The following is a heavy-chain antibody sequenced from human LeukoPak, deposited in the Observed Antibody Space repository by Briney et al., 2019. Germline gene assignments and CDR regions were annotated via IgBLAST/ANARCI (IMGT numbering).Heavy chain of an antibody. Sequence: SETLSLTCTVSGGSISSGDYYWSWIRQPPGKGLEWIGYIYYSGSTYYNPSLKSRVTISVDTSKNQFSLKLSSVTAADTAVYYCARFDCSSTSCAGGWFDPWGQGTLVTVPS. D-gene: IGHD2-2*01. CDR3: ARFDCSSTSCAGGWFDP. CDR1: GGSISSGDYY. J-gene: IGHJ5*02. CDR2: IYYSGST. V-gene: IGHV4-30-4*08.